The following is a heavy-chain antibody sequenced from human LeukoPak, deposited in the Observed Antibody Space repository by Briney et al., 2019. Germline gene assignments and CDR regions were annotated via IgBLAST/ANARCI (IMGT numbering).Heavy chain of an antibody. CDR1: GFTFSSYS. CDR2: ISSSSSYI. CDR3: ARDLDSSGWYWNAFDI. D-gene: IGHD6-19*01. Sequence: GGSLRLSCATSGFTFSSYSMNWVRQAPGKGLEWVSSISSSSSYIYYADSVKGRFTISRDNAKNSLYLQMNSLRAEDTAVYYCARDLDSSGWYWNAFDIWGQGTMVTVSS. J-gene: IGHJ3*02. V-gene: IGHV3-21*01.